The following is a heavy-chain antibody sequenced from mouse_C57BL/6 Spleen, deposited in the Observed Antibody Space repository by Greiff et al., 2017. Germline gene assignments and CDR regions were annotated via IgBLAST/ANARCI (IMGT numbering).Heavy chain of an antibody. CDR1: GYTFTSYT. CDR3: ARSEYSYPYY. V-gene: IGHV1-4*01. D-gene: IGHD2-12*01. Sequence: VQLQQSGAELVRPGASVKMSCKASGYTFTSYTMHWVKQRPGQGLEWIGYINPSSGYTKYNQKFKDQDTLTEDKSSSTAFMQLSSLTAEDTAVYYCARSEYSYPYYWGQGTTLTVSS. CDR2: INPSSGYT. J-gene: IGHJ2*01.